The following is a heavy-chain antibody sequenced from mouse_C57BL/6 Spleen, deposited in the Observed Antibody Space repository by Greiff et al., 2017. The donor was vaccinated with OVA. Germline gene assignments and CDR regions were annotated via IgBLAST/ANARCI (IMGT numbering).Heavy chain of an antibody. Sequence: VQLQQSGAELVRPGTSVKVSCKASGYAFTNYLIEWVKQRPGQGLEWIGVINPGSGGTNYNEKFKGKATLTADKSSSTAYMQLSSLTSEDSAVYFCARLNSNGYFDYWGQGTTLTVSS. J-gene: IGHJ2*01. V-gene: IGHV1-54*01. D-gene: IGHD2-5*01. CDR2: INPGSGGT. CDR3: ARLNSNGYFDY. CDR1: GYAFTNYL.